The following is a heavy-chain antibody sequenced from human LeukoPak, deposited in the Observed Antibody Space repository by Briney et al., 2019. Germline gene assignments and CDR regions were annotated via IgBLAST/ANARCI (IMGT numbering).Heavy chain of an antibody. D-gene: IGHD2-2*01. CDR1: GFTFNTYS. CDR2: INSASSYI. Sequence: GSLRLSSAASGFTFNTYSMNWVRQAPGKGLEWVSSINSASSYIYYADSVKGRFTISRDDAKNSLYLQMNSLRAEDTAAYYCARYCSSSRCLYYYHMDVWGKGTTVTVSS. J-gene: IGHJ6*03. V-gene: IGHV3-21*01. CDR3: ARYCSSSRCLYYYHMDV.